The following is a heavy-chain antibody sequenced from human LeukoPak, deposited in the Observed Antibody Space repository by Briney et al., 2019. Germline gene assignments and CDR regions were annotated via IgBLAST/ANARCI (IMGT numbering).Heavy chain of an antibody. J-gene: IGHJ4*02. CDR3: AREGRRPARFDY. Sequence: GASVNVSCKASGYTFTGYYMHWVRQAPGQGLEWMGWINPNSRGTNYAQKFQGRVTMTRDTSISTAYMELSRLRSDDTAVYYCAREGRRPARFDYWGQGTLVTVSS. CDR1: GYTFTGYY. D-gene: IGHD3-10*01. V-gene: IGHV1-2*02. CDR2: INPNSRGT.